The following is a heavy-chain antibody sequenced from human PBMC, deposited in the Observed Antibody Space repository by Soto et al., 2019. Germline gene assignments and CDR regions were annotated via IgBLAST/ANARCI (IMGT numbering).Heavy chain of an antibody. CDR2: IVGSGGST. CDR3: AKQNATYGSAMDV. D-gene: IGHD3-10*01. CDR1: GFTFSSYG. V-gene: IGHV3-23*01. Sequence: GGSLRLSCAASGFTFSSYGMSWVRQAPGKGLEWVSLIVGSGGSTYYADSVKGRFTISRDNSKDSLFLQMNSLRAEDTALYYCAKQNATYGSAMDVWGQGTTVTVSS. J-gene: IGHJ6*02.